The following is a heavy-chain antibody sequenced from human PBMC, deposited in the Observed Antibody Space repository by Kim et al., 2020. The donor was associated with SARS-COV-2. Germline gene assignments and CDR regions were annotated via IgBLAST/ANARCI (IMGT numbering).Heavy chain of an antibody. V-gene: IGHV1-3*01. J-gene: IGHJ4*02. D-gene: IGHD3-10*01. CDR2: INAGNGNT. CDR3: ARRGGRRITMVRGVITNQPFEGREGFDY. CDR1: GYTFTSYA. Sequence: ASVKVSCKASGYTFTSYAMHWVRQAPGQRLEWMGWINAGNGNTKYSQKFQGRVTITRDTSASTAYMELSSLRSEDTAVYYCARRGGRRITMVRGVITNQPFEGREGFDYWGQGTLVTVSS.